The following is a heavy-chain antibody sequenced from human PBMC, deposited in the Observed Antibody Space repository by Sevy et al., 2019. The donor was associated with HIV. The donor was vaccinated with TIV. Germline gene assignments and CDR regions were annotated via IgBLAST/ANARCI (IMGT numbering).Heavy chain of an antibody. CDR3: ARWGRFGELLSLDY. CDR1: GFTFSTYE. D-gene: IGHD3-10*01. Sequence: GGSLRLSCAASGFTFSTYEMNWVRQAPGKGLEWVLYISSSGRTIYNADSVKGRFTISRDNAKNSLYLQMNSLRVEDLAVYYCARWGRFGELLSLDYWGQGTLVTVSS. V-gene: IGHV3-48*03. CDR2: ISSSGRTI. J-gene: IGHJ4*02.